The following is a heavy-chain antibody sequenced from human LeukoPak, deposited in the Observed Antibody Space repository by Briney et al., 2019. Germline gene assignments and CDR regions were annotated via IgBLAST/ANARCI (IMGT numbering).Heavy chain of an antibody. CDR3: ARAKQWLDY. V-gene: IGHV3-11*01. Sequence: GGSLRLSCAASGFTFSDSYMSWIRQVPGKGLEWISYISTTGDKIYYADSVKGPFTISRDNAKNSLYLQMDSLRAEDTAVYYCARAKQWLDYWGQGTLVTVSS. CDR1: GFTFSDSY. D-gene: IGHD6-19*01. CDR2: ISTTGDKI. J-gene: IGHJ4*02.